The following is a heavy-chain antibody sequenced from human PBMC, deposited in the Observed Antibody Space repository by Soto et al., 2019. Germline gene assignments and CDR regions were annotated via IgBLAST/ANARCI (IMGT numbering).Heavy chain of an antibody. D-gene: IGHD6-13*01. CDR2: IVPVFPSV. V-gene: IGHV1-69*18. CDR3: AREMPSTAAAYFYDGINV. CDR1: GGAFNNYA. J-gene: IGHJ6*02. Sequence: QVQLVQSGAEVKRPGSSVKVSCKASGGAFNNYAIYWVRQAPGQGLEWLGTIVPVFPSVYYAPRFQGRITITADGSTDTVYMRLTSLKSEDTAVYYCAREMPSTAAAYFYDGINVWGQGTSVTVSS.